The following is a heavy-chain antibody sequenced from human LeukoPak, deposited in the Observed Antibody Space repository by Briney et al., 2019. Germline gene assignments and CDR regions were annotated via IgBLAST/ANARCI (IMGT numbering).Heavy chain of an antibody. CDR3: AKDESGENYDFWSGYFYYYMDV. Sequence: GGSLRLSCAASGFTFSSYAMSWVRQAPGKGLEWVSAISGSSGSTYYADSVKGRFTISRDNSKNTLYLQMNSLRAEDTAVYYCAKDESGENYDFWSGYFYYYMDVWGKGTTVTVSS. J-gene: IGHJ6*03. CDR2: ISGSSGST. V-gene: IGHV3-23*01. D-gene: IGHD3-3*01. CDR1: GFTFSSYA.